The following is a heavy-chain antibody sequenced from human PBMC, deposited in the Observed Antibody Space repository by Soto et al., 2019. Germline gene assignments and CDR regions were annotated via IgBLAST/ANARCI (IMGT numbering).Heavy chain of an antibody. CDR3: SVRGVISYFDY. D-gene: IGHD3-10*01. J-gene: IGHJ4*02. CDR2: IIPILGIA. V-gene: IGHV1-69*02. Sequence: SVKVSCKASGGTFSSYTISWVRQAPGQGLEWMGRIIPILGIANYAQKFQGRVTITADKSTSTAYMELSSLRSEDTAVYYCSVRGVISYFDYWGQGTLVTVSS. CDR1: GGTFSSYT.